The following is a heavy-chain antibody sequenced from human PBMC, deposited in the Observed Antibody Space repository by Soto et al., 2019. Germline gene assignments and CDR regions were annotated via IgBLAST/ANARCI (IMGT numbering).Heavy chain of an antibody. V-gene: IGHV4-61*01. Sequence: TSETLSLTCTVSGGSISSSSYYWSWIRQPPGKGLEWIGYIYYSGSTKYNPSLKSRVTISVDTSKNQFSLKLSSVTAADTAVYYCARAAGDYFDYWGQGTLVTVSS. CDR2: IYYSGST. CDR3: ARAAGDYFDY. CDR1: GGSISSSSYY. J-gene: IGHJ4*02.